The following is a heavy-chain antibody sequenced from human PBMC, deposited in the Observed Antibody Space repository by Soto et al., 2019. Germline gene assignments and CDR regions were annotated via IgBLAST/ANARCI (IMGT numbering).Heavy chain of an antibody. V-gene: IGHV3-23*01. CDR3: ARGDSSSSGGYYYYYGMDV. J-gene: IGHJ6*02. CDR2: SGGST. CDR1: GFTFSSYA. D-gene: IGHD6-6*01. Sequence: GGSLRLSCAASGFTFSSYAMSWVRQAPGKGLEWVSASGGSTYYADSVKGRFTVSRDNSKNTLYLQMNSLRAEDTAVYYCARGDSSSSGGYYYYYGMDVWGQGTTVTVSS.